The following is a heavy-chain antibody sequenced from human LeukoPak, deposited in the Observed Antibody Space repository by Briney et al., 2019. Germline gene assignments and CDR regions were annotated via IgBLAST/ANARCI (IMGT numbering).Heavy chain of an antibody. J-gene: IGHJ6*02. D-gene: IGHD2-21*02. CDR1: GFTFTSYA. CDR3: ARGGGHFRVYAMDV. CDR2: IWFDGSKK. V-gene: IGHV3-33*01. Sequence: TGRSLRLSCAASGFTFTSYAMHWARQAPGKGLEWVAVIWFDGSKKYSADSVKGRFTISRDNSKNTLYLQMDTLRAEDTAVYYCARGGGHFRVYAMDVWGQGTTVTVSS.